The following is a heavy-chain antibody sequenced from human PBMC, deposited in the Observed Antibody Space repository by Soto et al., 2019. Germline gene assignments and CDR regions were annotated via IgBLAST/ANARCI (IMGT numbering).Heavy chain of an antibody. D-gene: IGHD6-13*01. CDR1: GFTFNSYE. Sequence: EVQLVESGGGLVQPGGSLRLSCAASGFTFNSYEMNWVRQAPGKGLEWASYIVSRGSTIYYADSVKGRFTISRDNAKKSLYLQMNSLRAEDTAVYYCARGLRSSGYAMDVWGQGTTVTVSS. CDR2: IVSRGSTI. J-gene: IGHJ6*02. V-gene: IGHV3-48*03. CDR3: ARGLRSSGYAMDV.